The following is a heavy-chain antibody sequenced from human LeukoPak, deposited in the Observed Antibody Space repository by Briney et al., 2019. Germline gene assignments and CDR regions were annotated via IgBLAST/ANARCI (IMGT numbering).Heavy chain of an antibody. CDR2: FSGDGGGT. Sequence: GGSLRLSCAASGFTFGDHAVHWVRRAPGLGLQCVSLFSGDGGGTYHADSVKGRFTISRDNSKNSLYLQMNSLKTEDTALYFCAKDKYYGTGTYRELDYWGQGTLVTVSS. V-gene: IGHV3-43*02. D-gene: IGHD3-10*01. CDR1: GFTFGDHA. CDR3: AKDKYYGTGTYRELDY. J-gene: IGHJ4*02.